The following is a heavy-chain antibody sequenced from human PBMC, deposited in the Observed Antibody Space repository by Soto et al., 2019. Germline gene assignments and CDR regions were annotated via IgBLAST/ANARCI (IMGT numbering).Heavy chain of an antibody. CDR1: GYTFTGYY. CDR2: INPNSGGT. CDR3: ASFGYNWNDGLYYYGMDV. Sequence: ASVKVSCKASGYTFTGYYMHWVRQAPGQGLEWMGWINPNSGGTNYAQKFQGRVTITRDTSASTAYMELSSLRSEDTAVYYCASFGYNWNDGLYYYGMDVWGQGTTVTVSS. J-gene: IGHJ6*02. D-gene: IGHD1-1*01. V-gene: IGHV1-2*02.